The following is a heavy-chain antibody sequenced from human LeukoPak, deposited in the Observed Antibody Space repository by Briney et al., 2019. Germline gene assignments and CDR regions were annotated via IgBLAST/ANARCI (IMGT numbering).Heavy chain of an antibody. Sequence: GGSLRLSCAASGFTFSSYAMSWLRQAPGKGLEWVSSISSTSAYIHYADSVKGRFTISRDNVDNVVYLEMNSLGAEDTATYYCARVAVSGPTGWFDSWGQGTLVIVSS. D-gene: IGHD2-8*02. V-gene: IGHV3-21*01. J-gene: IGHJ5*01. CDR2: ISSTSAYI. CDR3: ARVAVSGPTGWFDS. CDR1: GFTFSSYA.